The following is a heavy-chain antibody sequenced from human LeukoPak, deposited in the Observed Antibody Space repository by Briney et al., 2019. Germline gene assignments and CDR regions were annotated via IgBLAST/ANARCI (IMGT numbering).Heavy chain of an antibody. Sequence: GGSLRLSCAASGFTFSSYGMHWVRQAPGKGLEWVSGINWNGGSTGYADSVKGRFTISRDNAKNSLYLQMNSLRAEDTALYYCAREGVPSSSSDSYYMDVWGKGTTVTVSS. CDR3: AREGVPSSSSDSYYMDV. CDR1: GFTFSSYG. D-gene: IGHD6-6*01. J-gene: IGHJ6*03. V-gene: IGHV3-20*04. CDR2: INWNGGST.